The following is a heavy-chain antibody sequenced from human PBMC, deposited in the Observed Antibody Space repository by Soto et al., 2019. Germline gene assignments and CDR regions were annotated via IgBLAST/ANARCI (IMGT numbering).Heavy chain of an antibody. J-gene: IGHJ4*02. Sequence: PGGSLRLSCAASGLTIGDYWMSWVRQAPGKGLEWVANINQDGSEKYYVDSVKGRFTISRDSAKNSLYLQMNSLRGEDTAVYYCARTIVVVVPDNFDHWGQGTLVTVSS. CDR1: GLTIGDYW. V-gene: IGHV3-7*01. CDR2: INQDGSEK. CDR3: ARTIVVVVPDNFDH. D-gene: IGHD3-22*01.